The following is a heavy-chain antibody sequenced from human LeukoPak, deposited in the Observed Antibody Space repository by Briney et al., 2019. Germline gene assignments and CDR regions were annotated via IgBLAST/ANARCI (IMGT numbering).Heavy chain of an antibody. Sequence: ASVKVSCKASGYTFTSYGISWVRQAPGQGLEWMGWISAYNGNTRYAQNLQGRVTLTTDTSTSTAYMEVRSLRSDDTAVYYCARAQTTGFGESLHYWGQGTLVTVSS. V-gene: IGHV1-18*01. J-gene: IGHJ4*02. CDR1: GYTFTSYG. CDR2: ISAYNGNT. D-gene: IGHD3-10*01. CDR3: ARAQTTGFGESLHY.